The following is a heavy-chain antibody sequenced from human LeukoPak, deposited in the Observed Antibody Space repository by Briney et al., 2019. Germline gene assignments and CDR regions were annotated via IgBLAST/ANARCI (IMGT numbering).Heavy chain of an antibody. Sequence: SETLSLTCTVSGRSISSYYWSWIRQPAGKGLEWIGRIYTSGSTNYNPSLKSRVTMSVDTSKNQFSLKLSSVTAADTAVYYCARDPYDYVWGSYRLNAFDIWGQGTMVTVSS. V-gene: IGHV4-4*07. CDR2: IYTSGST. CDR3: ARDPYDYVWGSYRLNAFDI. D-gene: IGHD3-16*02. J-gene: IGHJ3*02. CDR1: GRSISSYY.